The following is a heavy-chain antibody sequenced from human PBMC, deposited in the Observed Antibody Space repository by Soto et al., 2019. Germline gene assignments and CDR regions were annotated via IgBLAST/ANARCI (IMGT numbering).Heavy chain of an antibody. CDR1: GYTFTSYG. CDR3: ARDHYPIAAAGIYGGNPYFDY. Sequence: QVQLVQSGAEVKKPGASVKVSCKASGYTFTSYGISWVRQAPGQGLEWMGWISAYNGNTNYAQKLQGRVTMTTDTSTSTAYMELWSLKSDDTAVYYCARDHYPIAAAGIYGGNPYFDYWGQGTLVTVSS. D-gene: IGHD6-13*01. CDR2: ISAYNGNT. J-gene: IGHJ4*02. V-gene: IGHV1-18*01.